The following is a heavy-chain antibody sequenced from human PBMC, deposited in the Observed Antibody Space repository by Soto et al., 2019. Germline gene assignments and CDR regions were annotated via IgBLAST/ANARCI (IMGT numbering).Heavy chain of an antibody. CDR3: AKDIGIAVARSYFDY. Sequence: PGGSLRLSCASSGFTFDDYTMHWVRQAPGKGLEWVSLISWDGGSTHYADSVKGRFTISRDNSKNSLYLQMNSLRTEDTALYYCAKDIGIAVARSYFDYWGQGTLVTVSS. D-gene: IGHD6-19*01. CDR1: GFTFDDYT. CDR2: ISWDGGST. J-gene: IGHJ4*02. V-gene: IGHV3-43*01.